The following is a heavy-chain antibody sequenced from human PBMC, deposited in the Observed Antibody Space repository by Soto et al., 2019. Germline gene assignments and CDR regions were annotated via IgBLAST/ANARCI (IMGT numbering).Heavy chain of an antibody. Sequence: QVPLVQSGAEVKKPGSSVKVSCKASGGTFSSYSINWVRQAPGQGLEWMGEIIPIFGTANYAQKFQGRVTITADESTSTAYMELSSLRSEYTAVYYCARDGGRHSGGIDYWGQGTLVTVSS. V-gene: IGHV1-69*01. CDR2: IIPIFGTA. J-gene: IGHJ4*02. CDR1: GGTFSSYS. CDR3: ARDGGRHSGGIDY. D-gene: IGHD1-26*01.